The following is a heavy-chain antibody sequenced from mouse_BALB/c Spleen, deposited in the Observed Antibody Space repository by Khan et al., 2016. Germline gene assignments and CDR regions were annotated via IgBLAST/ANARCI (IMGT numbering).Heavy chain of an antibody. J-gene: IGHJ2*01. CDR3: AREGGYYGYGY. CDR2: IHNSGST. D-gene: IGHD1-2*01. V-gene: IGHV3-1*02. Sequence: EVQLQASGPDLVKPSQSLSLTCTVTGYSITSGYSWHWIRQFPGNKLEWMGYIHNSGSTNYNPSLKSRISITRDTSKNQFFLQLNSVTTEDTATDDCAREGGYYGYGYWGQGTTLTVSS. CDR1: GYSITSGYS.